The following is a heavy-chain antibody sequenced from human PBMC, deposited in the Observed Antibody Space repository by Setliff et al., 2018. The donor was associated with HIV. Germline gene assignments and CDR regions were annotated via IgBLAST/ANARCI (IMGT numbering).Heavy chain of an antibody. CDR1: GLTFNRYW. V-gene: IGHV3-7*01. Sequence: PGGSLRLSCVVSGLTFNRYWMSWVRQVPGKGLEWVSNTKYDGSESYYVDSVKGRFTISRDNSKNTVYLQMNSLRPEDTALYYCAKADDGAAAGPAPWGQGTVVTVSS. J-gene: IGHJ5*02. D-gene: IGHD6-13*01. CDR2: TKYDGSES. CDR3: AKADDGAAAGPAP.